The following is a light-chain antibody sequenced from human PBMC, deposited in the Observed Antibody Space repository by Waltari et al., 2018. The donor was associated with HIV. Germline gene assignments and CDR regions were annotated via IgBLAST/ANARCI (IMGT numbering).Light chain of an antibody. Sequence: DIQMTQSPSPLSAPVGDRVTITSRSSQRISTWLSWYQQQPGRAPKPLIYTTSSLHSGVPSRFRGPGSGTEFSLTISSLHPDDFTSYYCQPDHSYSLTFGQGTRLEIK. CDR2: TTS. CDR1: QRISTW. CDR3: QPDHSYSLT. V-gene: IGKV1-5*03. J-gene: IGKJ5*01.